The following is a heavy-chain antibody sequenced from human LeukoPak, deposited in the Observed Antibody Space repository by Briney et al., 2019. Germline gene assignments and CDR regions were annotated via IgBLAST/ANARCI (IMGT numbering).Heavy chain of an antibody. CDR1: GFTFSSYG. D-gene: IGHD6-19*01. V-gene: IGHV3-30*02. Sequence: GGSLRLSCAASGFTFSSYGMHWVRQAPGKGLEWVAFIRYDGSNKYYADPVKGRFTISRDNSKNTLYLQMNSLRADDTAVYYCSKEKSSGWHDAFDIWGQGTMVTVSS. CDR2: IRYDGSNK. CDR3: SKEKSSGWHDAFDI. J-gene: IGHJ3*02.